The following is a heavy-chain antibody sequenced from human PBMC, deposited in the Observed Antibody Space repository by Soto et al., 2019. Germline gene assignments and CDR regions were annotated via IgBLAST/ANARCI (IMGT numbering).Heavy chain of an antibody. V-gene: IGHV1-69*13. Sequence: SVKVSCKASGGTFSSYAISWVRQAPGQGLEWMGGIIPIFGTANCAQKFQGRVTITADESTSTAYMELSSLRSEDTAVYYCARGGYCSSTSCPPQDYYYYGMDVWGQGTTVTVSS. CDR1: GGTFSSYA. CDR3: ARGGYCSSTSCPPQDYYYYGMDV. CDR2: IIPIFGTA. J-gene: IGHJ6*02. D-gene: IGHD2-2*01.